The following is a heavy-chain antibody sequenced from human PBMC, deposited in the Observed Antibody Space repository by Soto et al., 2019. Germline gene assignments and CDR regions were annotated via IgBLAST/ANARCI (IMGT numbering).Heavy chain of an antibody. CDR3: ARDWGGDYPLYYFDY. V-gene: IGHV1-46*01. Sequence: SVKVSCKASGYTFTSYYMHWVRQAPGQGLEWMGIINPSGGSTSYAQKFQGRVTMTRDTSTRTVYMELSSLRSEDTAVYYCARDWGGDYPLYYFDYWGQGTLVTVSS. D-gene: IGHD4-17*01. CDR2: INPSGGST. J-gene: IGHJ4*02. CDR1: GYTFTSYY.